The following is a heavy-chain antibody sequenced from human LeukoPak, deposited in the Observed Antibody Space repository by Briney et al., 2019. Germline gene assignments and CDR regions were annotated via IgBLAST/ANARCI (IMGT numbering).Heavy chain of an antibody. CDR2: IYYSGGT. CDR3: ARETPGAGHFDY. CDR1: GGSINYYY. D-gene: IGHD7-27*01. Sequence: SETLSLTCTASGGSINYYYWMWIRQPPGKGLEWISYIYYSGGTHYNPSLKSRVTMLVDTSKNQFSLKLTAVTAADTAVYYCARETPGAGHFDYWGQGSLVTVSS. V-gene: IGHV4-59*01. J-gene: IGHJ4*02.